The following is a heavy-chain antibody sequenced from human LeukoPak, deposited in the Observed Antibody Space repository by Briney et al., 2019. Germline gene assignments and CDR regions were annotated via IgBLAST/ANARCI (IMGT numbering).Heavy chain of an antibody. D-gene: IGHD3/OR15-3a*01. CDR3: AKDWTGTSYYFDY. Sequence: GGSLRLSCAASGFTFSSYDMHWVRQAPGRGLEWVAFIRYDGTNTYYADSVKGRFTISRDNSKNTLYLQMNSLRAEDTAVYYCAKDWTGTSYYFDYWGQGTLVTVSS. J-gene: IGHJ4*02. CDR1: GFTFSSYD. V-gene: IGHV3-30*02. CDR2: IRYDGTNT.